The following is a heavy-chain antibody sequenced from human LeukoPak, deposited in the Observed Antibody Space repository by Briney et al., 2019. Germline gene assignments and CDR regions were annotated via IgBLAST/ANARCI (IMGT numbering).Heavy chain of an antibody. CDR3: ARDRRGAYGDYATSF. D-gene: IGHD4-17*01. CDR1: GYTFTGYY. CDR2: INPNSGGS. J-gene: IGHJ4*02. Sequence: VASVKVSCKASGYTFTGYYMHWSRQAPGQGLEWMGWINPNSGGSNYAQKFQGRVTMTRDTSISTAYMELSRLRSDDTAVYYCARDRRGAYGDYATSFWGQGTLVTVSS. V-gene: IGHV1-2*02.